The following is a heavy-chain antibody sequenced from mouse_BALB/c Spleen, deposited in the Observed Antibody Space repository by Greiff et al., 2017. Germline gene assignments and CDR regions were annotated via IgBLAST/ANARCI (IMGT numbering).Heavy chain of an antibody. CDR3: ARVYDYDEGYYAMDY. J-gene: IGHJ4*01. D-gene: IGHD2-4*01. Sequence: EVQLVESGGGLVKPGGSLKLSCAASGFTFSSYAMSWVRQTPEKRLEWVASISSGGSTYYPDSVKGRVTISRDNARNILYLQMSSLRSEDTAMYYCARVYDYDEGYYAMDYWGQGTSVTVSS. V-gene: IGHV5-6-5*01. CDR1: GFTFSSYA. CDR2: ISSGGST.